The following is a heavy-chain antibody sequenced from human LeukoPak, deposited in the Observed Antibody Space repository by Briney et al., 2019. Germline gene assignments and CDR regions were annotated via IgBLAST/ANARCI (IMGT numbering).Heavy chain of an antibody. Sequence: GGSQRLSCAASGFTFSSYWMHWVRQAPGKGLVWVSRINSDGSSTSYADSVKGRFTISRDNAKNTLYLQMNSLRAEDTAVYYCARDGSGSYYPDYWGQGTLVTVSS. D-gene: IGHD3-10*01. V-gene: IGHV3-74*01. J-gene: IGHJ4*02. CDR2: INSDGSST. CDR1: GFTFSSYW. CDR3: ARDGSGSYYPDY.